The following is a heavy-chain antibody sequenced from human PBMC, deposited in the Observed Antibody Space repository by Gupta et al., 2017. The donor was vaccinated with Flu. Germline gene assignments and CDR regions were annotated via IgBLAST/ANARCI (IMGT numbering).Heavy chain of an antibody. D-gene: IGHD6-6*01. J-gene: IGHJ4*02. Sequence: FGGYYIHWGGQAPGQGLEWMGWFKNDNKATKYAQKFHDRLTMTWDNSFSTDYMELNSRRSDDTAVEYGSRDTGFRSSSFRDYWGQGTLVTVSS. CDR1: FGGYY. CDR2: FKNDNKAT. CDR3: SRDTGFRSSSFRDY. V-gene: IGHV1-2*02.